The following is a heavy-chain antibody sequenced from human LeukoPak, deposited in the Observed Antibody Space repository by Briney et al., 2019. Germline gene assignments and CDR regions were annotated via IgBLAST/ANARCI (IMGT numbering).Heavy chain of an antibody. CDR3: ARDGSGTYYHAFDI. Sequence: GGSLRLSCTASGFTLRIYNVNWVRGARGRGLEWDTYLSSVSSTTYYANSLKGRFTISRDNAKNSLYMQMNSLRDEDTAVYYCARDGSGTYYHAFDIWGQGTMVTVAS. CDR1: GFTLRIYN. CDR2: LSSVSSTT. V-gene: IGHV3-48*02. J-gene: IGHJ3*02. D-gene: IGHD3-10*01.